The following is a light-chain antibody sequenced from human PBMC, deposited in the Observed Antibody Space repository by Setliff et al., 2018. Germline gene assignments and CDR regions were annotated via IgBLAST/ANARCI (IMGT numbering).Light chain of an antibody. CDR2: EVS. V-gene: IGLV2-14*01. CDR1: SSDVGAYSH. Sequence: QSVLTQPASVSGSPGQSITISCAGTSSDVGAYSHVSWYQQYPGKAPKLMISEVSNRPSGVSYRFSGSKSGNTASLTISGLQAEDEADYYCSSYTRSSTYVFGTGTKVTVL. J-gene: IGLJ1*01. CDR3: SSYTRSSTYV.